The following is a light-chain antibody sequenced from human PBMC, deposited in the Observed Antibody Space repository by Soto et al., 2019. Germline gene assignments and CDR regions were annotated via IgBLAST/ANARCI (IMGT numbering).Light chain of an antibody. CDR1: QSVSNN. CDR3: QQYNNWPQT. CDR2: GVS. V-gene: IGKV3-15*01. Sequence: EIVMTQSPVTLSVSPGERATLSCRASQSVSNNLAWYQQKPGQAPRLLIYGVSTRAKGIPDRFSGSGSGTEFSLILSSLQSEDFAVYYCQQYNNWPQTFGQGTKVEIK. J-gene: IGKJ1*01.